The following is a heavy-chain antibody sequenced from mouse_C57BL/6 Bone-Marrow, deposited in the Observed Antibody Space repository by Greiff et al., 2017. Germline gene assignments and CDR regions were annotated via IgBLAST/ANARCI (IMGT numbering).Heavy chain of an antibody. D-gene: IGHD2-4*01. CDR2: IHPNSGST. CDR1: GYTFTSYW. V-gene: IGHV1-64*01. CDR3: APIYYDYDGDYAMDY. J-gene: IGHJ4*01. Sequence: VQLQQSGAELVKPGASVKLSCKASGYTFTSYWMHWVKQRPGQGLEWIGMIHPNSGSTNYNEKFKSKATLTVDKSSSTAYMQLSSLTSEDSAVYYCAPIYYDYDGDYAMDYWGQGTSVTVSS.